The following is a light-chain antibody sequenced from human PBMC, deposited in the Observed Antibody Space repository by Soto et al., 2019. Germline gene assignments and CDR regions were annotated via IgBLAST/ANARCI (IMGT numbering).Light chain of an antibody. V-gene: IGKV1-39*01. CDR2: TAS. J-gene: IGKJ1*01. CDR3: QQSFGSLWT. CDR1: QSISAF. Sequence: DIQLTQSPSSLSASIGDRVTITCRAGQSISAFLNWYQQKPWKPPKLLVYTASTLKPGVPSRFSGSGSGTDFTLTISNLQPEDYAIYYCQQSFGSLWTFGEGTKVEIK.